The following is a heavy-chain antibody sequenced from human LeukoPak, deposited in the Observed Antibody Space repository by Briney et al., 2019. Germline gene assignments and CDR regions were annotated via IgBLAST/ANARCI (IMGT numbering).Heavy chain of an antibody. D-gene: IGHD3-10*01. V-gene: IGHV4-39*07. J-gene: IGHJ3*02. CDR1: GGSISTSSYY. CDR2: IFYSGST. Sequence: TSETLSLTCTVSGGSISTSSYYWGWVRQPPGKGLEWIGNIFYSGSTYYSPSLKSRVTLSLDTSRNQFSLKLNSVTAADTAVYYCARSDGYGLVGIWGQGTMVTVSS. CDR3: ARSDGYGLVGI.